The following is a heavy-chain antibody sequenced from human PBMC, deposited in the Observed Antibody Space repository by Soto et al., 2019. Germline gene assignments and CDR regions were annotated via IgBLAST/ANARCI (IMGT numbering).Heavy chain of an antibody. J-gene: IGHJ5*02. V-gene: IGHV4-59*08. CDR3: ARLGGYYQSLDT. D-gene: IGHD3-3*01. CDR2: IYYSGST. CDR1: GGSIDTYY. Sequence: PSETLSLTCTVSGGSIDTYYWSWIRQPPGKGLKWIGYIYYSGSTTYSPSLKSRVTISVDRSKNQFSLKLTSVTAADTAVYYCARLGGYYQSLDTWGQGTLVTVSS.